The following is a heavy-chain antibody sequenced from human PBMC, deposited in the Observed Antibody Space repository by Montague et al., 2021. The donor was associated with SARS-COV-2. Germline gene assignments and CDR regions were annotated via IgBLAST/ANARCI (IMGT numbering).Heavy chain of an antibody. CDR1: GFTFSSYA. D-gene: IGHD1-26*01. J-gene: IGHJ3*01. CDR3: AKRRFVGMYYDALDF. Sequence: SLRLFCAASGFTFSSYAMSWVRQAPGKGLEWVSVIDDNIYYADSVRGRFTISRDKYKNTLYLQMNSLRVDDTAKYYCAKRRFVGMYYDALDFWGQGTVVIVSS. V-gene: IGHV3-23*01. CDR2: IDDNI.